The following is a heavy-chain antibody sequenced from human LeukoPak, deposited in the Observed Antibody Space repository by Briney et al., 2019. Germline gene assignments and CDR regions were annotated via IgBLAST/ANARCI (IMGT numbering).Heavy chain of an antibody. V-gene: IGHV4-34*01. J-gene: IGHJ4*03. Sequence: SETLSLTCAVYGGSFSGYYWSWIRQPPGKGLEWIGEINHSGSTNYNPSLKSRVTISVDTSKNQFSLKLSSVTAADMAVYYCARLGSSWSFDYWGQGTTVTVSS. CDR3: ARLGSSWSFDY. CDR1: GGSFSGYY. D-gene: IGHD6-13*01. CDR2: INHSGST.